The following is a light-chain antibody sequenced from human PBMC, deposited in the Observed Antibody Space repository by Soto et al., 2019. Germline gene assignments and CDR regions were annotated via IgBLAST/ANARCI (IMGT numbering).Light chain of an antibody. V-gene: IGKV1-9*01. J-gene: IGKJ5*01. Sequence: DIQLTQSPSFLSASVGDRVTITCRARQGISSYLAWYQQKPGKAPKLLIYAASTLQSGVPSRFSGSGSGTEFTLTISSLQPEDFATYYCQQLISYPFTFGQGSRLEIK. CDR1: QGISSY. CDR2: AAS. CDR3: QQLISYPFT.